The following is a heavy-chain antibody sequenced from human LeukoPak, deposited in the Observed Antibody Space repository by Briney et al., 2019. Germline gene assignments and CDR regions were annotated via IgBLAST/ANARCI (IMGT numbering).Heavy chain of an antibody. V-gene: IGHV4-59*01. D-gene: IGHD4-11*01. CDR1: GGSISSYY. CDR3: VRDSDYSSKFDY. CDR2: IYYSGST. Sequence: SETLSLTCTVSGGSISSYYWSWIRQPLGKGLEWIGYIYYSGSTNYNPSLKSRVTISVDTSKNQFSLKLSSVTAADTAVYYCVRDSDYSSKFDYWGQGTLVTVSS. J-gene: IGHJ4*02.